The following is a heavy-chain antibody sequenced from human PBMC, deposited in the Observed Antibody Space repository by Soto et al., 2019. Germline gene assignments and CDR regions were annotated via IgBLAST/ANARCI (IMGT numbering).Heavy chain of an antibody. Sequence: GESLKISCQVSGYPFTTYWIGWVRQMPGKGLEWMGKIYPPDSDTRYSPSFQGQVTMSVDKSISTAYLQMNSLRAEDTAVYYCTRVDVGYSSDYWGQGTLVTVSS. V-gene: IGHV5-51*01. J-gene: IGHJ4*02. D-gene: IGHD6-13*01. CDR1: GYPFTTYW. CDR3: TRVDVGYSSDY. CDR2: IYPPDSDT.